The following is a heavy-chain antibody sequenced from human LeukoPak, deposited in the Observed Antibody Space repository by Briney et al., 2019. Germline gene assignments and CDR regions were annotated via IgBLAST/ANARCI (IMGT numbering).Heavy chain of an antibody. V-gene: IGHV4-31*03. CDR1: GDSINSAAYY. CDR2: IYYSGST. D-gene: IGHD3-3*01. CDR3: ARDNDFWSGYYSFDF. Sequence: TSETLSLTCTVSGDSINSAAYYWSWIRQHPGKGLEWIGYIYYSGSTSYNPSLQSRVTISIDTSKNQFSLKLSSVTAADTAVYYCARDNDFWSGYYSFDFWGRGTLVTVSS. J-gene: IGHJ4*02.